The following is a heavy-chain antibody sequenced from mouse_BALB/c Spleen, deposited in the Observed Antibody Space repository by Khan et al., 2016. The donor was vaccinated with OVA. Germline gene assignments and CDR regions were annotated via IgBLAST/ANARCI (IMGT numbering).Heavy chain of an antibody. V-gene: IGHV5-6*01. Sequence: EVELVESGGDVVKPGGSLKLSCAASGFTFSTYGMSWVRQTPDKRLEWVATVSTGGHYTYYPDTVKGRFTISGDNAKNTLYLQMSRLTSEDTAMFDCARLAYYYDSEGFAYWGQGTLVTVSA. J-gene: IGHJ3*01. D-gene: IGHD1-1*01. CDR3: ARLAYYYDSEGFAY. CDR1: GFTFSTYG. CDR2: VSTGGHYT.